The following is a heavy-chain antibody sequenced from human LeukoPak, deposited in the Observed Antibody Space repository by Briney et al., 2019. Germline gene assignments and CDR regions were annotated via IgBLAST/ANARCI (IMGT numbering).Heavy chain of an antibody. CDR1: GFTFGSYG. CDR2: IWYDGSNK. V-gene: IGHV3-33*01. D-gene: IGHD4-17*01. Sequence: PGGSLRLSCAASGFTFGSYGMHWVRQAPGKGLEWVAVIWYDGSNKYYADSVKGRFTNSRDNSKNTLYLQMNSLRAEDTAVYYCARDQDKYGDYQTAVDYWGQGTLVTVSS. J-gene: IGHJ4*02. CDR3: ARDQDKYGDYQTAVDY.